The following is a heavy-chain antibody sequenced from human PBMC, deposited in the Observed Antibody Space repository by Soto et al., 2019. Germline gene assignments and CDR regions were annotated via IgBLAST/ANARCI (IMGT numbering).Heavy chain of an antibody. CDR1: GFTFSSYG. V-gene: IGHV3-33*01. Sequence: QVQLVESGGGVVQPGRSLRLSCAASGFTFSSYGMHWVRQAPGKGLEWVAVIWYDGSNKYYADSVKGRFTISRDNSKNTLYLQMNSLRDEDTAVYYCVRRRGYSYGPDYYYYYMDVWGKGTTVTVSS. D-gene: IGHD5-18*01. CDR2: IWYDGSNK. CDR3: VRRRGYSYGPDYYYYYMDV. J-gene: IGHJ6*03.